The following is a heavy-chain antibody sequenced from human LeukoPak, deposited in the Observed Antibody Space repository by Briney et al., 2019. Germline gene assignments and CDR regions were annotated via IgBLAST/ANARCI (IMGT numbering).Heavy chain of an antibody. Sequence: ASVKVSCKASGYTFTSYDINWGRQATGQGLEWMGWMNPNSGNTGYAQKFQGRVTMTRNTSISTAYMELSSLRSEDTAVYYCASASSGYYYDNWFDPWGQGTLVTVSS. CDR2: MNPNSGNT. V-gene: IGHV1-8*01. CDR1: GYTFTSYD. J-gene: IGHJ5*02. D-gene: IGHD3-22*01. CDR3: ASASSGYYYDNWFDP.